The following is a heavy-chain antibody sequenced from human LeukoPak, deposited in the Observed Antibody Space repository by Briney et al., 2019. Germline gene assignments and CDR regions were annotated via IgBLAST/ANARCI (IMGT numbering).Heavy chain of an antibody. CDR1: GFTFRDYA. V-gene: IGHV3-30*04. D-gene: IGHD3-22*01. Sequence: GGSLRLSCSASGFTFRDYAMHWVRQAPGKGLEWVAVISYDERNKYYGDSVKGRFTVSRDNSKNTLYLQMNSLRAEDTAVYYCANYYYDTSGYKNWGQGTLVTVSS. CDR3: ANYYYDTSGYKN. CDR2: ISYDERNK. J-gene: IGHJ4*02.